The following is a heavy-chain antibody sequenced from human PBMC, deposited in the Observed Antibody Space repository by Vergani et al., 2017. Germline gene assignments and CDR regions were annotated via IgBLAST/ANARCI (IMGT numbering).Heavy chain of an antibody. D-gene: IGHD4-17*01. CDR2: IIPIFGTA. J-gene: IGHJ3*02. V-gene: IGHV1-69*12. Sequence: QVQLVQSGAEVKKPGSSVKVSCKASGGTFSSYAISWVRQAPGQGLEWMGGIIPIFGTANYAQKFQGRVTITADESTSTAYMELSSLRSEDTAVYYCARGTSMTTVTNDAFDIWGQGTMFTVSS. CDR1: GGTFSSYA. CDR3: ARGTSMTTVTNDAFDI.